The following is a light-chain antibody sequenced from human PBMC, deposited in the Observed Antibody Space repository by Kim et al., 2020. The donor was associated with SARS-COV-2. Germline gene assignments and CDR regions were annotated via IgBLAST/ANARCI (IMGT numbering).Light chain of an antibody. J-gene: IGKJ2*01. CDR2: GAS. CDR1: HSVSSSF. V-gene: IGKV3D-20*01. CDR3: QQYVSSPRT. Sequence: LSPGKRATLSCGTSHSVSSSFLAWYQPSPGLAPRLVIYGASTRATGIPDRFSGSGSGTDYTLTISRVEPEDIAVYYCQQYVSSPRTFGQGTKLEI.